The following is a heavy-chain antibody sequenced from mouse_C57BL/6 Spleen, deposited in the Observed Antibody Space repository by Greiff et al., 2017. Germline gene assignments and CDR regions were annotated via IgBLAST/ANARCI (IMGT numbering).Heavy chain of an antibody. J-gene: IGHJ1*03. CDR2: INPSNGGP. CDR3: AREDGYYVWYFDV. Sequence: QVQLKESGTELVKPGASVKLSCKASGYTFTSYWMHWVKQRPGQGLEWIGNINPSNGGPNYNEKFKSKATLTVDKSSSTAYMQLSSLTSEDSAVYYCAREDGYYVWYFDVWGTGTTVTVSS. D-gene: IGHD2-3*01. CDR1: GYTFTSYW. V-gene: IGHV1-53*01.